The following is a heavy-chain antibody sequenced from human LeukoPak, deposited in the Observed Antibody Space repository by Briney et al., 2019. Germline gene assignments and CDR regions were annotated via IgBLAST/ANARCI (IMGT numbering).Heavy chain of an antibody. Sequence: SETLSLTCTVSGDSISSDNFWWGWIRQPPGKGLEWLGIIFHKGNTHYSSSLKSRVSVSVDTSKNQFSLRLSAVTAEDTAIYYCASTFPYCGGGSCALGGQGTLVTVSS. CDR2: IFHKGNT. CDR3: ASTFPYCGGGSCAL. CDR1: GDSISSDNFW. D-gene: IGHD2-15*01. J-gene: IGHJ4*02. V-gene: IGHV4-39*01.